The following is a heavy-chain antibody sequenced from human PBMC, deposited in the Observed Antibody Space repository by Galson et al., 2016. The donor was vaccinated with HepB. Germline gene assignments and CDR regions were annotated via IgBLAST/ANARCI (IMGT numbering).Heavy chain of an antibody. D-gene: IGHD6-19*01. CDR3: AKDKTSGYSSGWYYFDY. CDR1: GFSLAEYA. J-gene: IGHJ4*02. CDR2: ISWNGSTL. Sequence: SLRLSCAASGFSLAEYAIHWVRQAPGKGLEWVSGISWNGSTLGYADSVQGRFTISKDYAKNSLYLQMNSLRPEDTALYYCAKDKTSGYSSGWYYFDYWGQGTLVTVSS. V-gene: IGHV3-9*01.